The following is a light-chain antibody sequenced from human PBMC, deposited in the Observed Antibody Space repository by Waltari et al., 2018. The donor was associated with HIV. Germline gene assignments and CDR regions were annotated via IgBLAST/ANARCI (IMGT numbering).Light chain of an antibody. CDR3: LLYYKNFRV. J-gene: IGLJ3*02. CDR2: NTN. Sequence: QTVVTQEPSLTVSPGGPVTVTCASNTGAVPSGYSPNWFQQKPGQAPRPLIYNTNNRHPWTPARFSGALLGGKAVLTLSGVQPEDEADYYCLLYYKNFRVFGGGTKLTVL. CDR1: TGAVPSGYS. V-gene: IGLV7-43*01.